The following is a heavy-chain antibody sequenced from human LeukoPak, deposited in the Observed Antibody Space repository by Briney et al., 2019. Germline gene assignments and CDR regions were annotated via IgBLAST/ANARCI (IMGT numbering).Heavy chain of an antibody. J-gene: IGHJ2*01. V-gene: IGHV4-34*01. D-gene: IGHD6-19*01. CDR1: GGSFSGYY. CDR2: INHSGP. Sequence: KPSETLSLTCAFYGGSFSGYYWGWIRQPPGKGLQWIGDINHSGPNYNSSLESRVTISVDTSKNQISLKLSSVTAADTAVYYCARRMYSSGWFYWYFDLWGRGTLVTVSS. CDR3: ARRMYSSGWFYWYFDL.